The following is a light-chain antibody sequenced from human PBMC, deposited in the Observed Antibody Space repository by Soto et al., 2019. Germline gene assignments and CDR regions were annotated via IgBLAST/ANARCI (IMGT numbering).Light chain of an antibody. J-gene: IGKJ5*01. V-gene: IGKV3-20*01. CDR3: HHYGGSPIT. CDR2: AVS. Sequence: EMVMTQSPVTLSVSPGEGASLFCRASQSVRNNLAWYQQKPGLAPRLLIYAVSTRATGVPDRFSGSGSGTDFTLTISRLEPEDFAVYYCHHYGGSPITFGQGTRLEI. CDR1: QSVRNN.